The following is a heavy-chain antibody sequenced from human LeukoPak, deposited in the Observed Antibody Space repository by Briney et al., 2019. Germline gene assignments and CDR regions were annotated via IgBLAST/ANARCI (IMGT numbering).Heavy chain of an antibody. J-gene: IGHJ4*02. V-gene: IGHV5-51*01. CDR2: IYPGDSDT. CDR3: ARHYYGSGSYV. CDR1: GFTFTNYW. Sequence: GESLKISCKASGFTFTNYWIGWVRQMPGKGLEWMGIIYPGDSDTRYSPSFQGHVTISADKSLSTAYLQWRSLKASDTAMYYCARHYYGSGSYVWGQGTLVTVSS. D-gene: IGHD3-10*01.